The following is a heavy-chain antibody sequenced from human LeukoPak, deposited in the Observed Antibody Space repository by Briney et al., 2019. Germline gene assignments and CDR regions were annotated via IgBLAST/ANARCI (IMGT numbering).Heavy chain of an antibody. CDR1: GFTFSSYW. Sequence: GGSLRLSCAASGFTFSSYWMHWVRQAPGKGLVWVSRINSDGSSTSYADSVKGRFTISRDNAKNTLYLQMNSLRAEDTAVYYCARAGYDSWSAYSAYGMDVWGQGTTVTVSS. V-gene: IGHV3-74*01. J-gene: IGHJ6*02. CDR3: ARAGYDSWSAYSAYGMDV. D-gene: IGHD3-3*01. CDR2: INSDGSST.